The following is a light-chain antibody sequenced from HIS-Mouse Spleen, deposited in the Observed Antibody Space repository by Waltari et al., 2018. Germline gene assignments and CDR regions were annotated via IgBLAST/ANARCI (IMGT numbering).Light chain of an antibody. V-gene: IGLV3-10*01. CDR2: EDS. CDR1: SLPNQY. J-gene: IGLJ2*01. CDR3: YSTDSSGNHRV. Sequence: SYELTQPPSVSVSPGPTARITCSGDSLPNQYAYWYQQKSGQAPVLVIYEDSKRPSGIPERFSGSSSGTMATLTISGAQVEDEADYYCYSTDSSGNHRVFGGGTKLTVL.